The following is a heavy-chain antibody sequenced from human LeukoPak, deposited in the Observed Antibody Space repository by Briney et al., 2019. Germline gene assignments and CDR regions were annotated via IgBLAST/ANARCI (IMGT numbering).Heavy chain of an antibody. CDR3: ARGLGLWSASSFGAFDI. V-gene: IGHV3-53*01. CDR2: IYSGGYT. J-gene: IGHJ3*02. CDR1: GLTVSTNY. Sequence: GGSLRLSCAASGLTVSTNYMSWVRQAPGKGLEWVSVIYSGGYTDYADSVKGRFTISRDNSKNPLYVQMSRLRAEDTAVYYCARGLGLWSASSFGAFDIWGEGTMVSVSS. D-gene: IGHD3-3*01.